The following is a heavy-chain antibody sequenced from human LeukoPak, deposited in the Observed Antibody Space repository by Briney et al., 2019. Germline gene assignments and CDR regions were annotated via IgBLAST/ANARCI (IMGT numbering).Heavy chain of an antibody. J-gene: IGHJ4*02. Sequence: APVKVSCKASGYTFTGYYMNWVRQAPGQGLEWMGRINPNSGGTNYAQKFQGRVTMTRDTSISTAYMELSRLRSDDTAVYYCARDPPYYYGSGIYYLTADYWGQGTLVTVSS. CDR3: ARDPPYYYGSGIYYLTADY. CDR1: GYTFTGYY. D-gene: IGHD3-10*01. CDR2: INPNSGGT. V-gene: IGHV1-2*06.